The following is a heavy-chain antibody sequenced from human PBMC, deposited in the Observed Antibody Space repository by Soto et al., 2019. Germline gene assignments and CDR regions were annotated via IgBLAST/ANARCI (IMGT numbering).Heavy chain of an antibody. D-gene: IGHD3-10*02. Sequence: QVQLQESGPGLVKPSETLSLTCTVSGGSISSYYWSWIRQPPGKGLEWIGFIFYSGSTSYNPSLNIRFXISIDTSEYQFSLKLNSVTAADTAVYYCASMIGDPVLSFDSWGQGTLVAVSS. V-gene: IGHV4-59*01. J-gene: IGHJ5*01. CDR1: GGSISSYY. CDR3: ASMIGDPVLSFDS. CDR2: IFYSGST.